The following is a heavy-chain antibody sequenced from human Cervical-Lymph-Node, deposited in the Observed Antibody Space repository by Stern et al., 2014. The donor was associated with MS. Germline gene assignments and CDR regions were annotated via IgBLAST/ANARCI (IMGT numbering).Heavy chain of an antibody. Sequence: QVQQQESGPGLVKPSQTLSLTCIVSGDSISSGGLYWNWIRPHQGKGLEWIGYIHYIGTTYYNPSLKSRVTISVDTSKNQFSLKLTSVTAADTAVYYCARRGAAATQNPFDYWGQGTLVTVSS. CDR2: IHYIGTT. CDR3: ARRGAAATQNPFDY. J-gene: IGHJ4*02. V-gene: IGHV4-31*03. D-gene: IGHD2-15*01. CDR1: GDSISSGGLY.